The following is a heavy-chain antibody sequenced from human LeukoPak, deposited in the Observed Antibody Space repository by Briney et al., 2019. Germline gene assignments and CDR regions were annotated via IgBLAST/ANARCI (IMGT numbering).Heavy chain of an antibody. V-gene: IGHV1-2*02. Sequence: ASVNVSCTASGYTFTGYYMHWVRQAPGQGLEWMGWINPNSGGTNYAQKFQGRVTMTRDTSISTAYMELSSLRSEDTAVYYCARDLVVRGVRHFDYWGQGTLVTVSS. CDR3: ARDLVVRGVRHFDY. CDR2: INPNSGGT. J-gene: IGHJ4*02. D-gene: IGHD3-10*01. CDR1: GYTFTGYY.